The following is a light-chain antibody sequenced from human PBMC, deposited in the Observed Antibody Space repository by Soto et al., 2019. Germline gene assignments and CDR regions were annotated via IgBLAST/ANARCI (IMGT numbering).Light chain of an antibody. J-gene: IGKJ1*01. CDR2: GAS. CDR3: KQYYNWPPWT. V-gene: IGKV3-15*01. CDR1: QRINNK. Sequence: EIVMTQSPATVSVSPGKRVILSCRASQRINNKLAWYQQKVGQAPRLLIFGASTRATDVPARFSGSGSGTEFTPTISSLRSEDFAVYYCKQYYNWPPWTFGQGTKVEIK.